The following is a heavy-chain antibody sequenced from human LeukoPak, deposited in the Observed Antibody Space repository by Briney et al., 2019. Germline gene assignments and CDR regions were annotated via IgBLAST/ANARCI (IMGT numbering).Heavy chain of an antibody. CDR2: IYPGDSDT. V-gene: IGHV5-51*01. CDR3: ARLAAAGTWNWFDP. Sequence: GESLKISCKGSGYSFTSYWIGWARQMPGKGLEWMGIIYPGDSDTKYSPSFQGQVIISVDKSINTAYLQWSSLEASDTAMYYCARLAAAGTWNWFDPWGQGTLVTVSS. J-gene: IGHJ5*02. CDR1: GYSFTSYW. D-gene: IGHD6-13*01.